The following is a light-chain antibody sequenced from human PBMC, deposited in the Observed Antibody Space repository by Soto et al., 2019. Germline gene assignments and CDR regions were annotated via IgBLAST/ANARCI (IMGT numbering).Light chain of an antibody. Sequence: QLVLTQSPSASASLGASVKLTCTLSSWYSTYAIAWHQQQSEKGPRFLMKINYDGTHSKGDGFFDRFSGSSSGAERHLTISSLQSEDEADYYCQSLGTGIQVFGGGTKLTVL. J-gene: IGLJ3*02. V-gene: IGLV4-69*01. CDR2: INYDGTH. CDR1: SWYSTYA. CDR3: QSLGTGIQV.